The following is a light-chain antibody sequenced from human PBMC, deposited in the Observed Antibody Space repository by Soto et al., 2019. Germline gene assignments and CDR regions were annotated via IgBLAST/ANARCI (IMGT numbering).Light chain of an antibody. V-gene: IGLV1-40*01. Sequence: QSVLTQPPSVSGAPGQRGTISCTGSSSNIGAGYDVHWYQQLPGTAPKLLIYGNSNRPSGVPDRFSGSKSGTSASLAITGLQAEDEADYYCQSYDSSPHVVFGGGTKLTVL. CDR3: QSYDSSPHVV. J-gene: IGLJ2*01. CDR2: GNS. CDR1: SSNIGAGYD.